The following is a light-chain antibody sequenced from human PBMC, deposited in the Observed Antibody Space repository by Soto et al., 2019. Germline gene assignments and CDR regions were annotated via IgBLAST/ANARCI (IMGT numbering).Light chain of an antibody. CDR1: QGISSA. Sequence: AIQLTQSPSSLSASVGDRVTITCRASQGISSALAWYQQKPGKAPKLLIYDASSLESGVPSRFSGSGSGTDFTLTISSLQPEDFATYYCQQFNSYPHDLTFGVETKVEIK. CDR3: QQFNSYPHDLT. V-gene: IGKV1-13*02. CDR2: DAS. J-gene: IGKJ4*01.